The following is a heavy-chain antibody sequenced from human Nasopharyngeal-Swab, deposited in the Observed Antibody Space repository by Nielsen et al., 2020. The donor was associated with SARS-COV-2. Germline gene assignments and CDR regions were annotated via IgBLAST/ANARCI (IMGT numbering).Heavy chain of an antibody. V-gene: IGHV3-30-3*01. Sequence: GESLKISCAASGFTFSSYAMHWVRQAPGKGLEWVAVILYDGSNKYYADSVKGRFTISRDNSKNTLYLQMNSLRAEDTAVYYCARGKYYDILTGYADAFDIWGQGTMVTVSS. CDR3: ARGKYYDILTGYADAFDI. CDR2: ILYDGSNK. J-gene: IGHJ3*02. CDR1: GFTFSSYA. D-gene: IGHD3-9*01.